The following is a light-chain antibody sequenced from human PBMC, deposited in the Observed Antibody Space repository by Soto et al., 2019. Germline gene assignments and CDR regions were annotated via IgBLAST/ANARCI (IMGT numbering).Light chain of an antibody. CDR1: QSVAGN. V-gene: IGKV3-15*01. Sequence: EIVMTQSPATLSVSPGERATLSCRASQSVAGNLAWYPQNPGQAPRLLIYGASTRATGIPTRFSGGGSGTEFTLTISSLQSEDLVIYYCQQYNKWPLTFGGGTKVEIK. CDR2: GAS. J-gene: IGKJ4*01. CDR3: QQYNKWPLT.